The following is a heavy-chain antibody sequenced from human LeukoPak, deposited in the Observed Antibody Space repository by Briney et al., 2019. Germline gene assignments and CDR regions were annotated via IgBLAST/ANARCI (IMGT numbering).Heavy chain of an antibody. Sequence: PRESRSLSWVASGFTLSNAWVGWVRQAEGMGLEWVGRIKSKTDGETTDYATPVKGRFTISRDDSKDTLYLQMNSLKTEDTAVYYCTTEGYYVSGIYCGQGTLVTVSS. V-gene: IGHV3-15*01. CDR2: IKSKTDGETT. J-gene: IGHJ4*02. CDR1: GFTLSNAW. D-gene: IGHD3-10*01. CDR3: TTEGYYVSGIY.